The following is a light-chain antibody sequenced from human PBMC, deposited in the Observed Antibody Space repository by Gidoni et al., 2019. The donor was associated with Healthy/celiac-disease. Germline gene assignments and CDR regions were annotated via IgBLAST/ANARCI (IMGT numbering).Light chain of an antibody. V-gene: IGLV3-19*01. CDR2: GKN. Sequence: SSELTQDPAVSVALGQTVRITCQGDRLRSYYASWYQQKPGQAPVLVIYGKNNRPSGIPDRFSGSSSGNTASLTITGAQAEDEADYYCNSRDSSGNHVVFGGGTKRTVL. J-gene: IGLJ2*01. CDR3: NSRDSSGNHVV. CDR1: RLRSYY.